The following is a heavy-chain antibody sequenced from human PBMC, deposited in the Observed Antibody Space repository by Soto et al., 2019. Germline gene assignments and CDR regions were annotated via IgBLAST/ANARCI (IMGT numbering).Heavy chain of an antibody. CDR1: GGSISSYY. J-gene: IGHJ4*02. Sequence: SETLSLTCTVSGGSISSYYWSWIRQPPGKGLEWIGYIYYSGSTNYNPSLKSRVTISVDTSKNQFSLKLSSVTAADTAVYYCGRNWNYAPFDYWGQGTLVTVSS. V-gene: IGHV4-59*01. CDR2: IYYSGST. CDR3: GRNWNYAPFDY. D-gene: IGHD1-7*01.